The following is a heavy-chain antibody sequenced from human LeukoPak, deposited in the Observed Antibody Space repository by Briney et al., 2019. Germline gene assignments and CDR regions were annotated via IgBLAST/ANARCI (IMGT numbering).Heavy chain of an antibody. J-gene: IGHJ3*02. D-gene: IGHD3-22*01. V-gene: IGHV3-48*03. Sequence: GGSLRLSCAASGFTFSSYEMNWVRQAPGKGLEWVSYISSSGSTIYYADSVKGRFTISRDNAENSLYLQMNSLRAEDTAVYYCARATSLITMIVVVTHAFDIWGQGTMVTVSS. CDR1: GFTFSSYE. CDR3: ARATSLITMIVVVTHAFDI. CDR2: ISSSGSTI.